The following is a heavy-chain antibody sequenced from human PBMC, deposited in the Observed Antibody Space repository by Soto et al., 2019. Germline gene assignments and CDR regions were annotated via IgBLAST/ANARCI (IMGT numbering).Heavy chain of an antibody. D-gene: IGHD2-2*01. CDR1: EYTFTSYD. V-gene: IGHV1-8*01. J-gene: IGHJ5*02. CDR3: ARGFSRRSLNWFDP. CDR2: MNPNSGNT. Sequence: QVQMEQSGAEVKKPGASVKVSCKASEYTFTSYDINWVRQATGQGLEWMGWMNPNSGNTGYAQNLQGRVIMTRNNSPSTAYMELTRLTSQYTTVYNCARGFSRRSLNWFDPWGQGTLLTVSS.